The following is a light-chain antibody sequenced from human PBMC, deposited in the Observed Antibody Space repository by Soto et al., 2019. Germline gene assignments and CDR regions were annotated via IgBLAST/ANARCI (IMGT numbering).Light chain of an antibody. CDR3: QQSYSTLVLT. Sequence: IQMTQSPSSPSASVGDRVTITCRASQGVDSDLSWYQQKPGKAPKLLIYAASSLHSGVPTRFRGSGSGTHFTLTISSLQPEDVATYYCQQSYSTLVLTFGGGTKVELK. CDR2: AAS. V-gene: IGKV1-39*01. CDR1: QGVDSD. J-gene: IGKJ4*01.